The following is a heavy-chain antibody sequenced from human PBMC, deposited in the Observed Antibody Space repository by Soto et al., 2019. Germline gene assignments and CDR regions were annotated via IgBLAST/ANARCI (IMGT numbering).Heavy chain of an antibody. V-gene: IGHV3-23*01. CDR1: EFSFSRYA. D-gene: IGHD4-17*01. J-gene: IGHJ4*02. Sequence: PGGSLRLSCVASEFSFSRYAMIWVRQAAGKGLQWVAGLGPDGRNTFYGESVRGRFTISRDNSRNTLYLQMSSLRAEDTAVYFCVKQMTTWTDSFFDFWGQGIQVTVSS. CDR3: VKQMTTWTDSFFDF. CDR2: LGPDGRNT.